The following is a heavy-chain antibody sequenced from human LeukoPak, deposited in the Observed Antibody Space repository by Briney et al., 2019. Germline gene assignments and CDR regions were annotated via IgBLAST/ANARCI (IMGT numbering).Heavy chain of an antibody. V-gene: IGHV3-7*01. CDR2: IKPDGTEK. J-gene: IGHJ4*02. CDR3: AGVY. CDR1: GFTFSTYW. Sequence: GGSLRLSCAASGFTFSTYWMSWVRQAPGKGLEWVANIKPDGTEKYYVDSVEARFTISRGNAKNSLYLQMNSLRAEDTAVYYCAGVYWGQGTLVTVSS.